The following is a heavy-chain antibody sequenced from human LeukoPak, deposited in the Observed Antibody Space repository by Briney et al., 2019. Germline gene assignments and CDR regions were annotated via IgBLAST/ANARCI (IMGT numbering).Heavy chain of an antibody. CDR3: ARAGVDRDSYNPSDY. CDR1: GYTFTSYG. Sequence: ASVKVSCKASGYTFTSYGISWVRQAPGQGLEWMGWISAYNGNTNYAQKLQGRVTMTTDTSTSTAYMELRSLRSDDTAVYYCARAGVDRDSYNPSDYWGQGTLVTVSS. CDR2: ISAYNGNT. D-gene: IGHD5-24*01. J-gene: IGHJ4*02. V-gene: IGHV1-18*01.